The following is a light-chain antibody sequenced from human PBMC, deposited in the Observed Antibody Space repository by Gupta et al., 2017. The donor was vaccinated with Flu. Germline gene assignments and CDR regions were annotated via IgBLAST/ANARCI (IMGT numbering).Light chain of an antibody. Sequence: SSELPQDPAVSFALGQPVITPCHGGSLRSYYASWYPQTPGQAPVLLIYGENKRPSGIPDRFSGSRAGNTASLTITAAQAEDEADDYCNSRDSSGNHRWVFGGGTKLTVL. CDR2: GEN. CDR1: SLRSYY. CDR3: NSRDSSGNHRWV. V-gene: IGLV3-19*01. J-gene: IGLJ3*02.